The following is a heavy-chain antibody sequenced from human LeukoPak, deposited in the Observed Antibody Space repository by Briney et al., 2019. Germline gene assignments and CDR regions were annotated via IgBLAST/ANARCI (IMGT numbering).Heavy chain of an antibody. CDR3: AFRSHSTAWSY. Sequence: GGSLRLSCAASKFTFSNYAMNWVRQAPGKGLEWVSGISSSGADTYYADSVKGRFTISRDNSQNTLFLQMNSLRAEDTAVCFCAFRSHSTAWSYWGQGTLVTVSS. J-gene: IGHJ4*02. CDR1: KFTFSNYA. V-gene: IGHV3-23*01. CDR2: ISSSGADT. D-gene: IGHD6-19*01.